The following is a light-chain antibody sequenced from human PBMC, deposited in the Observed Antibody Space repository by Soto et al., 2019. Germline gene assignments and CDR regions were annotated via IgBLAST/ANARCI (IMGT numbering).Light chain of an antibody. J-gene: IGKJ4*01. Sequence: DIQMTQSSSSLSASVGDRVTITCRASQSISSYLNWYQQKPGKAPKLLIYAASSLQSGVPSRFSGSGSGTDFTLTISSLQPEDFATYYCQQSYSTLLLTFGGGTKVEIK. CDR1: QSISSY. CDR2: AAS. V-gene: IGKV1-39*01. CDR3: QQSYSTLLLT.